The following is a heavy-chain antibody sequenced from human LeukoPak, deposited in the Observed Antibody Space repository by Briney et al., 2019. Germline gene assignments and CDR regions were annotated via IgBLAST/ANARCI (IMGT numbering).Heavy chain of an antibody. CDR3: ATGRGYYGQH. Sequence: ASVKVSCKASGYTFTSYYMHWVRQAPGQGLEWMGIINPSGGSTRYAQKFQGRVTMTEDTSTDTAYMELSSLRSEDTAVYYCATGRGYYGQHWGQGTLVTVSS. J-gene: IGHJ1*01. CDR2: INPSGGST. CDR1: GYTFTSYY. D-gene: IGHD3-10*01. V-gene: IGHV1-46*01.